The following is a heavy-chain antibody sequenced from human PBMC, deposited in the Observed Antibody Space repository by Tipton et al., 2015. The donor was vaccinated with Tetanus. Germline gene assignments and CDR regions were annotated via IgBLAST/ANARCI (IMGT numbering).Heavy chain of an antibody. CDR2: INPNNGGT. V-gene: IGHV1-2*02. Sequence: QLVQSGAEVKKPGASVKVSCKASGYTFTDSYLYWERQAPGQGLEWMGWINPNNGGTTYAQEFQGRVTMTRETSISTAYMERSRLRSDDTAVYYCARECQGVDPWGQGTLVTVSS. CDR1: GYTFTDSY. J-gene: IGHJ5*02. CDR3: ARECQGVDP.